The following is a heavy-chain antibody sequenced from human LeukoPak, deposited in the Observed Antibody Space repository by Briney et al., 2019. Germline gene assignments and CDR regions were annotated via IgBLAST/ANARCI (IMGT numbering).Heavy chain of an antibody. V-gene: IGHV3-23*01. CDR2: ISGSGGST. CDR3: AEEGFYCSGGSCYSFYYYYMDV. Sequence: GGSLRLSCAASGFTFSSYAMSWVRQAPGKGLEWVSAISGSGGSTYYADSVKGRFTISRDNSKNTLYLQMNSLRAEDTAVYYCAEEGFYCSGGSCYSFYYYYMDVWGKGTTVTVSS. J-gene: IGHJ6*03. D-gene: IGHD2-15*01. CDR1: GFTFSSYA.